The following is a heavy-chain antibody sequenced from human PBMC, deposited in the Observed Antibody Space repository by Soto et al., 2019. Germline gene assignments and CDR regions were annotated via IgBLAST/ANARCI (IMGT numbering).Heavy chain of an antibody. CDR1: GGSISSYY. CDR3: GRDRGYCSGGSCLRKNWFDP. Sequence: SETLSLTCTVSGGSISSYYWSWIRQPPGKGLEWIGYIYYSGSTNYNPSLKSRVTISVDTSKNQFSLKLSSVTAADTAVYYCGRDRGYCSGGSCLRKNWFDPWGQGTLVTVSS. CDR2: IYYSGST. J-gene: IGHJ5*02. V-gene: IGHV4-59*01. D-gene: IGHD2-15*01.